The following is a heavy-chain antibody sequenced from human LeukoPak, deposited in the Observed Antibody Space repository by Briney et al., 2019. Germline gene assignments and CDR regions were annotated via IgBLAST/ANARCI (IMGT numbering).Heavy chain of an antibody. CDR3: AKRGPYVSGSYPDY. CDR2: ISGSGGST. D-gene: IGHD3-10*01. CDR1: GFTFSSYA. V-gene: IGHV3-23*01. J-gene: IGHJ4*02. Sequence: GGSLRLSCAASGFTFSSYAMSWVRQAPGKGLEWVSSISGSGGSTYYADSVKGRFTISRDNSKNTLYLQMNSLRAEDTAVYYCAKRGPYVSGSYPDYWGQGTLVTVSS.